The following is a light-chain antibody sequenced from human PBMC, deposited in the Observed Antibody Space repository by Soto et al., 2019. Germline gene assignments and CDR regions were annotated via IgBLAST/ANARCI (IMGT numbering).Light chain of an antibody. J-gene: IGLJ2*01. Sequence: QSALTQPPSASGSPGQSVTISCTGTSSDVGGYNFVSWYQQHPGKAPKLMIYEVSERPSGVPDRFSGSKSGNTASLTVSGLQAEDEDDYHCSSYAGSNIVVFGGGTKLTVL. CDR1: SSDVGGYNF. V-gene: IGLV2-8*01. CDR3: SSYAGSNIVV. CDR2: EVS.